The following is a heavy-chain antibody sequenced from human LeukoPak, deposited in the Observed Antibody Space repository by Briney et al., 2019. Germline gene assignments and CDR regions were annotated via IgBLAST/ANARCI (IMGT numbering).Heavy chain of an antibody. J-gene: IGHJ6*02. CDR1: GFTFSSYA. CDR3: TAGNYYYYGMDV. CDR2: ISGSGGNT. Sequence: GGSLRLSCAASGFTFSSYAMSWVRQAPGKGLEWVSAISGSGGNTYYADSVKGRFTISRDNSKNTLYLQMNSLRAEDTAVYYCTAGNYYYYGMDVWGQGTTVTVSS. V-gene: IGHV3-23*01. D-gene: IGHD1-26*01.